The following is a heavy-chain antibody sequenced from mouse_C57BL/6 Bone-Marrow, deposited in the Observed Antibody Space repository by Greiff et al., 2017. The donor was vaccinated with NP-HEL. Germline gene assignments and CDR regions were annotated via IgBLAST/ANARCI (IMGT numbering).Heavy chain of an antibody. Sequence: EVQLQESGTVLARPGASVKMSCKTSGYTFTSYWMHWVKQRPGQGLEWIGAIYPGNSDTSYNQKFKGKAKLTADTSSNTAYLQLSSLTSEDTAVYYCAFDSYEAWFAYWGQGTLVTVSA. CDR3: AFDSYEAWFAY. D-gene: IGHD3-3*01. V-gene: IGHV1-5*01. CDR1: GYTFTSYW. CDR2: IYPGNSDT. J-gene: IGHJ3*01.